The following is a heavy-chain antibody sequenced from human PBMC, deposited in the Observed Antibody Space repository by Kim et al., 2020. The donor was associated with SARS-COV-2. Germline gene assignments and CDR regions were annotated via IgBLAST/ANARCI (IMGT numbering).Heavy chain of an antibody. CDR3: AKERCSSTSCFAWDDGEFYYYGMAA. Sequence: SETLSLTCSVSGDSITRGGYHWTWIRQQPGKGLEWIGYIHDSGYTHYNPSLQSRLTISLETSKNQFTLKLSSVTAADTAVYYCAKERCSSTSCFAWDDGEFYYYGMAAWGQGTTVIVS. J-gene: IGHJ6*02. CDR2: IHDSGYT. CDR1: GDSITRGGYH. D-gene: IGHD2-2*01. V-gene: IGHV4-31*03.